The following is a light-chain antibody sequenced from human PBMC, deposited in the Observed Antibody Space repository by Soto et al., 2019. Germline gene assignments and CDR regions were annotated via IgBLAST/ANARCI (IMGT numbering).Light chain of an antibody. V-gene: IGKV3-15*01. CDR3: QQYNNWPPYT. CDR2: GAS. Sequence: EIVMTQSPVTLSVSPGERATLSCRASQSVSSNLAWYQQKPGQAPRLLIYGASTRATGIPARFSGSGSGTEFTLTISSLXSEDFAVYYCQQYNNWPPYTFGQGTKLEIK. J-gene: IGKJ2*01. CDR1: QSVSSN.